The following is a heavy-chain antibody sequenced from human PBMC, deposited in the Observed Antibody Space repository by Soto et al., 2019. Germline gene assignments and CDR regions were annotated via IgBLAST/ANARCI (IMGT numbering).Heavy chain of an antibody. Sequence: EVQLLESGGGLVQPGGSLRLSCAASGFTFSSYAMNCVRQAPGKGLEWVSVISGSGGSTYYADSVKGRFTISRDNSKNTLYLQMNSLRAEDTAVYYCAKRGSGSYYTYWGQGTLVTVSS. CDR2: ISGSGGST. CDR1: GFTFSSYA. V-gene: IGHV3-23*01. J-gene: IGHJ4*02. CDR3: AKRGSGSYYTY. D-gene: IGHD3-10*01.